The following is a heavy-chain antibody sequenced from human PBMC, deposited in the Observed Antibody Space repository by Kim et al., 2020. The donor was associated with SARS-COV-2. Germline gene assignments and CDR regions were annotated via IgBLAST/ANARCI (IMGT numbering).Heavy chain of an antibody. Sequence: GGSLRLSCAASGFTFSSYGMHWVRQAPGKGLEWVAVIWYDGSNKYYADSVKGRFTISRDNSKNTLYLQMNSLRAEDTAVYYCARANREWFRELFLTRIDYWGQGTLVTVSS. J-gene: IGHJ4*02. CDR1: GFTFSSYG. D-gene: IGHD3-10*01. CDR3: ARANREWFRELFLTRIDY. CDR2: IWYDGSNK. V-gene: IGHV3-33*01.